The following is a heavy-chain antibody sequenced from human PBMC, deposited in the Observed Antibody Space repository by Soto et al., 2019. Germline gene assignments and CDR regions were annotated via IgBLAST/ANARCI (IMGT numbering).Heavy chain of an antibody. Sequence: QLQLQESGPGLVKPSETLSLTCTVSGGSISSSSYYWGWIRQPPRKGLEWIGSIYYSGSTYYNLCLNIRVTISVEPSKNQFCLKLSSVTSADPALYYCARQIVWVVVAATPDLYWFDPWGQGTLVTVSS. CDR1: GGSISSSSYY. D-gene: IGHD2-15*01. V-gene: IGHV4-39*01. CDR2: IYYSGST. J-gene: IGHJ5*02. CDR3: ARQIVWVVVAATPDLYWFDP.